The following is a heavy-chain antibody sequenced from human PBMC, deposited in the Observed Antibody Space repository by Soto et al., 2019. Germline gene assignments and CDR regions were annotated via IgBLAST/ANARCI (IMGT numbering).Heavy chain of an antibody. V-gene: IGHV4-59*08. Sequence: PSETLSLTCTVSGGSIREDYWGWIRQSPGKGLEWIGYIYYTGTTKYNPSLKSRVTISVDSSKNQFSLKLDSVTAADTAVYYCARLGGYYQALDSWGQGTLVTVSS. D-gene: IGHD3-22*01. CDR1: GGSIREDY. CDR2: IYYTGTT. J-gene: IGHJ4*02. CDR3: ARLGGYYQALDS.